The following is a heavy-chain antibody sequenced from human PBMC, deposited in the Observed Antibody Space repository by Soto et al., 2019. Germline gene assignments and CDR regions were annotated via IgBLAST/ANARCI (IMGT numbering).Heavy chain of an antibody. CDR1: GYIFSNYA. V-gene: IGHV1-3*01. CDR3: ARVPRYTSDIVEVPAVMFEDWFVP. Sequence: VASVKVSCKASGYIFSNYAVQWVRQAPGQSLEWMGWIHAGNGDTKYSQKFHGRVTITRDTSASTAYMELSGLRSEDTAVYYCARVPRYTSDIVEVPAVMFEDWFVPWGQGTLVTVSS. CDR2: IHAGNGDT. D-gene: IGHD2-2*01. J-gene: IGHJ5*02.